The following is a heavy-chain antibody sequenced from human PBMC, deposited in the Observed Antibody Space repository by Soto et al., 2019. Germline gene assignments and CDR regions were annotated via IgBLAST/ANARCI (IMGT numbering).Heavy chain of an antibody. V-gene: IGHV3-48*02. D-gene: IGHD3-22*01. J-gene: IGHJ4*02. CDR3: ARSYYHDSSAYYYDY. CDR2: INSDSGSI. CDR1: GFMFSVYT. Sequence: PGGSLRLSCAASGFMFSVYTMNWVRQAPGKGLEWISSINSDSGSIYHADSVKGRFTISRDNAKNSVDLQMNSLRDEDTAVYYCARSYYHDSSAYYYDYWGQGALVTVSS.